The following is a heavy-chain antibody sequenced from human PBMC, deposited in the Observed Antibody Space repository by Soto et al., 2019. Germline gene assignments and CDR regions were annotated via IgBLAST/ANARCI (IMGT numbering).Heavy chain of an antibody. Sequence: QVQLQESGPGLVKTSETLSLTCTISSGSISGSAWSWIRQPPGTGLGWMGFIHNSGSYNSNSSPRSRINMSFDPSNNLFSLQLSSVTAADTAIYFCARIPLPAGGWGPWLHLYYDSWGQGALVTVSS. CDR3: ARIPLPAGGWGPWLHLYYDS. J-gene: IGHJ4*02. D-gene: IGHD3-16*01. CDR1: SGSISGSA. V-gene: IGHV4-59*01. CDR2: IHNSGSY.